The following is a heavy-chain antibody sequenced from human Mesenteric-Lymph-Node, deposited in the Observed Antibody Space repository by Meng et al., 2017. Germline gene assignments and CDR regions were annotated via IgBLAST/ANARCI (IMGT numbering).Heavy chain of an antibody. CDR1: GGSFSDYF. Sequence: QVQGQASGPVLVKPSQTLALTCGVYGGSFSDYFWTWIRQPPGKGLEWIGEINHSGSTNYNPSLKSRVTISVDTSKNQFSLKLTSVTATDTAVYYCARVAFCGGDCYFLAPWGQGTLVTVSS. J-gene: IGHJ5*02. CDR3: ARVAFCGGDCYFLAP. D-gene: IGHD2-21*02. V-gene: IGHV4-34*09. CDR2: INHSGST.